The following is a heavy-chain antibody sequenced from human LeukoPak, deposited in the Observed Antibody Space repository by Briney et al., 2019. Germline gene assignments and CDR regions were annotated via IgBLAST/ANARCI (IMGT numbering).Heavy chain of an antibody. D-gene: IGHD5-18*01. CDR2: ISSSSSYI. J-gene: IGHJ4*02. Sequence: GGSLRLSCAASGFTFSSYSMNWVRQAPGKGLEWVSSISSSSSYIYYADSVRGRFTISRDNAKNSLYLQMNSLRAEDTAVYYCARGGGIQPFDYWGQGTLVTVSS. CDR3: ARGGGIQPFDY. CDR1: GFTFSSYS. V-gene: IGHV3-21*01.